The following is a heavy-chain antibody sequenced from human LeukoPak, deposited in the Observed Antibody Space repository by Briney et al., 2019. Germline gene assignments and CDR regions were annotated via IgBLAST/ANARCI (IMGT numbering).Heavy chain of an antibody. CDR1: GFTFSDYY. CDR3: ARTFERYYYGSGSYYKRNWFDP. J-gene: IGHJ5*02. D-gene: IGHD3-10*01. CDR2: ISSSSSYT. Sequence: KSGGSLRLSCAASGFTFSDYYMSWIRQAPGKGLEWVSYISSSSSYTNYADSVKGRFTISRDNAKNSLYLQMNSLRAEDTAVYYCARTFERYYYGSGSYYKRNWFDPWGQGTLVTVSS. V-gene: IGHV3-11*03.